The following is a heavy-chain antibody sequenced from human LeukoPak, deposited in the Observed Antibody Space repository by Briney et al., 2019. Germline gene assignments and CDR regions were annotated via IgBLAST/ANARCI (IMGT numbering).Heavy chain of an antibody. D-gene: IGHD6-19*01. CDR1: GFTFSSYA. V-gene: IGHV3-23*01. Sequence: GGSLRLSCAASGFTFSSYAMTWVRQAPGKGLEWVSAISGSGGTTYHADSVKGRFTISRDNSKNTLYLQMNSLRDEDTAIYYCAKVGSGWYYFDYWGQGTLVTVSS. CDR2: ISGSGGTT. CDR3: AKVGSGWYYFDY. J-gene: IGHJ4*02.